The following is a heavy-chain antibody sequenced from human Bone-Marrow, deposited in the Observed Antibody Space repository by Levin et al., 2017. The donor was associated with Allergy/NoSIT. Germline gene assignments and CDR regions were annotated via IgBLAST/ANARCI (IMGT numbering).Heavy chain of an antibody. Sequence: ESLKISCPVSGGSISTYYWSWIRQPPGKGLEWIGYVYYSGSTNYNPSLKSRVTMSVDTSKNHFSLKLSSVTAADTALYYCARHAGPIHLWLMDYWGQGTLVTVSS. J-gene: IGHJ4*02. CDR1: GGSISTYY. V-gene: IGHV4-59*08. CDR2: VYYSGST. D-gene: IGHD5-18*01. CDR3: ARHAGPIHLWLMDY.